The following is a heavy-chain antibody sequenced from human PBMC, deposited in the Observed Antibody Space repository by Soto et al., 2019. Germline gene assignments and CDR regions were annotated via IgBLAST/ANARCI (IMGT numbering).Heavy chain of an antibody. V-gene: IGHV3-30*18. J-gene: IGHJ4*02. CDR1: GFTFSSYG. D-gene: IGHD3-22*01. Sequence: PGGSLRLSCAASGFTFSSYGMHWVRQAPGKGLEWVAVISYDGSNKYYADSVKGRFTISRDNSKNTLYLQMNSLRAEDTAVYYCAKSLEQQNYYDSSGYPLDYWGQGTLVTVSS. CDR3: AKSLEQQNYYDSSGYPLDY. CDR2: ISYDGSNK.